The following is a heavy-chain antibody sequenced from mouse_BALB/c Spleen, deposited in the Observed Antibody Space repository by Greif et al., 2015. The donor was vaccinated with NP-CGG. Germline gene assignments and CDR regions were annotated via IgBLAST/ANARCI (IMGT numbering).Heavy chain of an antibody. Sequence: QVQLQQSGAELVRPGSSVKISCKASGYAFSSYWMNWVKQRPGQGLEWIGQIYPGDGDTNYNRKFKGKATLTADKSSSTAYMQLSSLTSEDSAVYFCARYDYDYYAMDYWGQGTSVTVSS. J-gene: IGHJ4*01. V-gene: IGHV1-80*01. CDR2: IYPGDGDT. D-gene: IGHD2-4*01. CDR3: ARYDYDYYAMDY. CDR1: GYAFSSYW.